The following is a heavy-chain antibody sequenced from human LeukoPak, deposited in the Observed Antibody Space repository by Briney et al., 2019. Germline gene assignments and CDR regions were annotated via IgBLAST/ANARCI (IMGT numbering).Heavy chain of an antibody. CDR3: ARVDLLRGVIVMGFDY. D-gene: IGHD3-10*01. Sequence: PSETLSLTCAVSGYSISSGYYWGWIRQPPGKGLEWIATIYHSGITYYKTSLKSRVTISVDTSKNQFSLKLTSVTAADTAVYYCARVDLLRGVIVMGFDYWGQGTLVTVSS. V-gene: IGHV4-38-2*01. J-gene: IGHJ4*02. CDR1: GYSISSGYY. CDR2: IYHSGIT.